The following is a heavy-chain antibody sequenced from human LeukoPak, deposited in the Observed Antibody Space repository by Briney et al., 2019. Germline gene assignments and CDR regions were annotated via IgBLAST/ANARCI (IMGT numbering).Heavy chain of an antibody. CDR1: GGSFSGYY. CDR2: INHSGST. V-gene: IGHV4-34*01. Sequence: SETLSLTCAVYGGSFSGYYWSWIRQPPGKGLEWIGEINHSGSTNYNPSLKSRVTISVDTSKNQFSLKLSSVTAADTAVYYCARGRYNWNSPNYFDHWGQGTLVTVSS. CDR3: ARGRYNWNSPNYFDH. D-gene: IGHD1-7*01. J-gene: IGHJ4*02.